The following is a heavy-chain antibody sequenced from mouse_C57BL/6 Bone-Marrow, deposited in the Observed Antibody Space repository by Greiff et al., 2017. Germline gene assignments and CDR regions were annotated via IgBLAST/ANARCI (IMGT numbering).Heavy chain of an antibody. J-gene: IGHJ3*01. Sequence: VKVEESGGGLVKPGGSLKLSCAASGFTFSSYAMSWVRQTPEKRLEWVATISDGGSYTYYPDNVKGRFTISRDNAKNNLYLQMSHLKSEDTAMYYCARESYYSNYDRFAYWGQGTLVTVSA. CDR1: GFTFSSYA. CDR3: ARESYYSNYDRFAY. CDR2: ISDGGSYT. V-gene: IGHV5-4*03. D-gene: IGHD2-5*01.